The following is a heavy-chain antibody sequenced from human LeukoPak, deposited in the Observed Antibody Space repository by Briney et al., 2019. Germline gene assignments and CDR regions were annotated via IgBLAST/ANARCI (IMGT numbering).Heavy chain of an antibody. CDR2: ISWNSGSI. V-gene: IGHV3-9*01. D-gene: IGHD7-27*01. Sequence: GTSLRLSCAASGFTFDDYAMHWVRQAPGKGLEWVSGISWNSGSIGYADSVKGRFTISRDNAKNSLYLQMNSLRAEDTALYYCAKDTGHAIDYWGQGTLVTVSS. J-gene: IGHJ4*02. CDR1: GFTFDDYA. CDR3: AKDTGHAIDY.